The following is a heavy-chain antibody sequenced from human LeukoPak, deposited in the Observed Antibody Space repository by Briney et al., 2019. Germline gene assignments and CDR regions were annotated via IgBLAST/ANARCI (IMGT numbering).Heavy chain of an antibody. CDR2: IYHSGST. Sequence: SETLSLTCAVSGGSISSGGYSWSWIRQPPGKGLEWIGYIYHSGSTYYNPPLKSRVTISVDRSKNQFSLKLSSVTAADTAVYYCARDTTRYGMDVWGQGTTVTVSS. D-gene: IGHD1-1*01. CDR3: ARDTTRYGMDV. CDR1: GGSISSGGYS. J-gene: IGHJ6*02. V-gene: IGHV4-30-2*01.